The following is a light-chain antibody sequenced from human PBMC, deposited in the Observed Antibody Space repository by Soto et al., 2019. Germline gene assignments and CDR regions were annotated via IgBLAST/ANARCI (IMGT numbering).Light chain of an antibody. V-gene: IGLV2-14*01. CDR1: SSDFGYYTY. CDR3: SSYTSGSTLYA. Sequence: QSVLTQPASVSGSPGQSITISCTGTSSDFGYYTYVSWYQQHPGKAPKLIIYGVSNRPSGVSNRFSGSKSGNTASLTISGLQAEDEADYYCSSYTSGSTLYAFGTGTKVTVL. CDR2: GVS. J-gene: IGLJ1*01.